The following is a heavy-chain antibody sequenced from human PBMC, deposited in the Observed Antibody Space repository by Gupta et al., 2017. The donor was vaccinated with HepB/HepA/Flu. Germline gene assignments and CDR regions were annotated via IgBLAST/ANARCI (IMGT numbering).Heavy chain of an antibody. CDR3: ARDLSRGWYRYLDY. D-gene: IGHD6-19*01. Sequence: QVQLVESGGGVVQPGTSLRLSCAASGFTFSSYGMHWVRQAPGKGLEWVAFIGYDGSRKYFEDSVRGRFTISRDNSKNTLYVQVNSLSAEDTAVYYCARDLSRGWYRYLDYWGQGTLVTVSS. J-gene: IGHJ4*02. CDR2: IGYDGSRK. CDR1: GFTFSSYG. V-gene: IGHV3-33*01.